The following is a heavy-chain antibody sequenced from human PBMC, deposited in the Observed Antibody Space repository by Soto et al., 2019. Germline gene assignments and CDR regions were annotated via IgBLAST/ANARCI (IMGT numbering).Heavy chain of an antibody. J-gene: IGHJ6*02. CDR2: IIPIFGPA. CDR1: GGTFSSHS. Sequence: ASVKVSCKSSGGTFSSHSINWVRQAPGQGLEWMGGIIPIFGPANFAKKFQGRVTITADESTTTAYMELSSLTSEDTAVYYCATGSFTSTGGRIGYHYNAMDVWGQGTTVTVS. CDR3: ATGSFTSTGGRIGYHYNAMDV. V-gene: IGHV1-69*13. D-gene: IGHD1-1*01.